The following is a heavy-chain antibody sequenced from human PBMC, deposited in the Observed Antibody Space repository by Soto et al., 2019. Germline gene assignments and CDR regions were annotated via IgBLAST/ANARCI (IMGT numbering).Heavy chain of an antibody. CDR2: ISGSTGSI. CDR3: ARARYMVTPFDI. CDR1: GFAFSTYT. V-gene: IGHV3-21*01. D-gene: IGHD2-21*02. Sequence: AGGSLRLSCAASGFAFSTYTMSWVRQAPGKGLEWVSSISGSTGSIYYADSVKGRFTISRDNDNNSLYLQMNSLRAEDTAVYYCARARYMVTPFDIWGQGTMVTVSS. J-gene: IGHJ3*02.